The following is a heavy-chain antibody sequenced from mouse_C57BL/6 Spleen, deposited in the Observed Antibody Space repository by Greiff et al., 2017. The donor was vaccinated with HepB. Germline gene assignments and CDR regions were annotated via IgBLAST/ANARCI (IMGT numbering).Heavy chain of an antibody. D-gene: IGHD1-1*01. V-gene: IGHV5-6*01. CDR1: GFTFSSYG. J-gene: IGHJ4*01. Sequence: EVKLQESGGDLVKPGGSLKLSCAASGFTFSSYGMSWVRQTPDKRLEWVATISSGGSYTYYPDSVKGRFTISRDNAKNTLYLQMSSLKSEDTAMYYCARHYGSSSYAMDYWGQGTSVTVSS. CDR2: ISSGGSYT. CDR3: ARHYGSSSYAMDY.